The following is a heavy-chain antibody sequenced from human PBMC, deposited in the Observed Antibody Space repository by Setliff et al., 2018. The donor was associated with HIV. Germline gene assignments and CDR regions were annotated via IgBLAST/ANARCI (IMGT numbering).Heavy chain of an antibody. CDR2: IYYSGST. Sequence: PSETLSLTCTVSGGSISTYFWSWVRQTPGKGLEWIGYIYYSGSTNYNPSLKSRVTISVDTSKNQFSLKLSSVTAADTAVYYCARDGPLEGSYRYYYYYMDVWGKGTTVTVSS. D-gene: IGHD3-10*01. V-gene: IGHV4-59*01. CDR1: GGSISTYF. J-gene: IGHJ6*03. CDR3: ARDGPLEGSYRYYYYYMDV.